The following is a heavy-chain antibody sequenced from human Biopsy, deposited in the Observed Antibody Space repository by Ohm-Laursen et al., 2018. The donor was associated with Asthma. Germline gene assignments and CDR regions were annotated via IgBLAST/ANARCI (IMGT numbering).Heavy chain of an antibody. CDR2: ISNDGANK. CDR1: VLTFSSYG. D-gene: IGHD1-26*01. V-gene: IGHV3-30*18. Sequence: SLRLSCTAPVLTFSSYGMVWVRLAPGKGLPGVALISNDGANKFYADSVQGRFTISRDNSKNTMYLEMNSLRAEDTAVYYCPKDVFPGWEVRRGPDYWGQGTPVTVSA. CDR3: PKDVFPGWEVRRGPDY. J-gene: IGHJ4*02.